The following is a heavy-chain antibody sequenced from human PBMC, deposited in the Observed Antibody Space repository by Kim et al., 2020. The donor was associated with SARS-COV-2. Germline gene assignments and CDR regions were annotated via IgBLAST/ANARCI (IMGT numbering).Heavy chain of an antibody. D-gene: IGHD3-3*01. Sequence: GGSLRLSCVASGFNFSTFSMNWVRQSPGGGLEWISYISPTSNIVYYRDSVKGRFAVSRDNAKNSLFLHMDRLSDEDTAVYYCTRGFFGIDYWGQGTPVSVPS. CDR3: TRGFFGIDY. CDR1: GFNFSTFS. J-gene: IGHJ4*02. V-gene: IGHV3-48*02. CDR2: ISPTSNIV.